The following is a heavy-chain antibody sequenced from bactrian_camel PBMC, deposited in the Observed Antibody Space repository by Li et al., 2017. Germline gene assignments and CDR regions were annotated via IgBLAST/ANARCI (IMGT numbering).Heavy chain of an antibody. V-gene: IGHV3S61*01. J-gene: IGHJ4*01. CDR3: VSGGRMPTVGRCRDWEYNI. Sequence: HVQLVESGGGSVQPGGSLILSCTVSGDTYGGTYGSSCLGWFRQAPGKKREGVAFIFTTDGTTSYDDSVKGRFTISQDSAKNTVFLQMNDLKAEDTATYYCVSGGRMPTVGRCRDWEYNIWGQGTQVTVS. D-gene: IGHD5*01. CDR1: GDTYGGTYG. CDR2: IFTTDGTT.